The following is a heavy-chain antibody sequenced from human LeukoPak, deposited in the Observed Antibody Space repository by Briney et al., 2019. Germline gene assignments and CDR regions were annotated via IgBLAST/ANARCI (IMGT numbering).Heavy chain of an antibody. Sequence: ASQTLSLTCTVSGGSISSGSYYWGWIRQPAGKGLEWIGRIYTSGSTNYNPSLKSRVTISVDTSKNQFSLKLSSVTAADTAVYYWAREGYNWNDGGATGRDVWGQGTTVTVSS. CDR2: IYTSGST. CDR1: GGSISSGSYY. CDR3: AREGYNWNDGGATGRDV. D-gene: IGHD1-20*01. J-gene: IGHJ6*02. V-gene: IGHV4-61*02.